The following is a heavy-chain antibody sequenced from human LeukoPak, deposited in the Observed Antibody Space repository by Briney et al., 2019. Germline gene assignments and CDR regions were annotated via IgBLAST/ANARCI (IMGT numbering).Heavy chain of an antibody. Sequence: GGSLRLSCTASGYRFSDHGIHWVRQAPGKGLEWVAISWYDGSKSYFVDSVKGRFTVSRDNAKNSLFLQMNSLRVEDTALYFCTREVLIVVEPASNTIDFWGQGTRVTVSS. CDR1: GYRFSDHG. D-gene: IGHD2-2*01. J-gene: IGHJ4*02. CDR3: TREVLIVVEPASNTIDF. V-gene: IGHV3-33*01. CDR2: SWYDGSKS.